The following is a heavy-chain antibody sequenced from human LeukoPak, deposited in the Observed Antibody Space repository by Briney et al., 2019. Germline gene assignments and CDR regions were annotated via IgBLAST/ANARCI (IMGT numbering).Heavy chain of an antibody. Sequence: PGGSLRLSCAASGFTFSSYGMHWVRQAPGKGLEWVAVISYDGSNKYYADSVKGRFTISRDNSKNTLYLQMNSLRAEDTAVYYCAKSISGRSCYYYGMDVWGQGTTVTVSS. J-gene: IGHJ6*02. V-gene: IGHV3-30*18. CDR1: GFTFSSYG. CDR3: AKSISGRSCYYYGMDV. CDR2: ISYDGSNK. D-gene: IGHD6-25*01.